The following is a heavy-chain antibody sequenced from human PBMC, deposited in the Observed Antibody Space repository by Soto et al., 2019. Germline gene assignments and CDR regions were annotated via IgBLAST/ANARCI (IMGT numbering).Heavy chain of an antibody. CDR3: AYLDMIFFLMIRRPPRSTPFPTRRSSDL. CDR2: IYYSGST. V-gene: IGHV4-61*05. J-gene: IGHJ2*01. CDR1: GGSIATSSYF. D-gene: IGHD3-16*01. Sequence: SETLSLTCTVSGGSIATSSYFWSWIRQPPGKGLEWIGYIYYSGSTNYNPSLKSRVAISGDTSKNQFSLKLSSVTAADTAVYYCAYLDMIFFLMIRRPPRSTPFPTRRSSDL.